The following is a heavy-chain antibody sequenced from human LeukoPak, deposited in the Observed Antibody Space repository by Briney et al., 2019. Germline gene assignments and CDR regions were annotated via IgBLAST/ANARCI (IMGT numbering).Heavy chain of an antibody. D-gene: IGHD4-11*01. Sequence: GESLKISCKGSGYSFTSYWIGWVRQMPGKGLEWMGIIYPGDSDTRYSPSFQGQVTIPADKSISTAYLQWSSLKASDTAMYYCARQPLYMTTVTTNYYYYGMDVWGQGTTVTVSS. J-gene: IGHJ6*02. CDR1: GYSFTSYW. V-gene: IGHV5-51*01. CDR3: ARQPLYMTTVTTNYYYYGMDV. CDR2: IYPGDSDT.